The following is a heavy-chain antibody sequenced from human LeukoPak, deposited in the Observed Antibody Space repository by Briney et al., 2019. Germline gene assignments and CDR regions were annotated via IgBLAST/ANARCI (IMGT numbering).Heavy chain of an antibody. CDR3: ARGIGGYFQH. J-gene: IGHJ1*01. V-gene: IGHV4-59*01. Sequence: SETLSLTCTVSGGSISSYYWSWIRQPPGKGLEWIGYIYYSGSTNYNPSLKSRVTISVDTSKNQFSLKLGSVTAADTAVYYCARGIGGYFQHWGQGTLVTVSS. CDR1: GGSISSYY. CDR2: IYYSGST. D-gene: IGHD4-23*01.